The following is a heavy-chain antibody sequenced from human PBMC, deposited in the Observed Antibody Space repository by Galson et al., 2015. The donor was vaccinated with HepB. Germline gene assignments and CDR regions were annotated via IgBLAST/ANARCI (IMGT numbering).Heavy chain of an antibody. V-gene: IGHV4-59*08. J-gene: IGHJ3*02. CDR1: GGSISSYY. Sequence: LTCTVSGGSISSYYWSWIRQPPGKGLEWIGYIYYSGSTNYNPSLKSRVTISVDTSKNQFSLKLSSVTAADTAVYYCATPGIAVAGTSAFDIWGQGTMVTVSS. D-gene: IGHD6-19*01. CDR2: IYYSGST. CDR3: ATPGIAVAGTSAFDI.